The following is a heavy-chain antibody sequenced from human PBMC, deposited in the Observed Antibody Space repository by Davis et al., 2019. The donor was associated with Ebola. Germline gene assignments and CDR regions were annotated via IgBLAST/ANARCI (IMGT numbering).Heavy chain of an antibody. Sequence: ASVKVSCKASGYTFTSYGISWVRQAPGQGLEWMGIINPSGGSTSYAQKFQGRVTMTRDTSTSTVYMELSSLRSEDTAVYYCARVGSGWYYYDYWGQGTQVTVSS. V-gene: IGHV1-46*01. D-gene: IGHD6-19*01. J-gene: IGHJ4*02. CDR1: GYTFTSYG. CDR3: ARVGSGWYYYDY. CDR2: INPSGGST.